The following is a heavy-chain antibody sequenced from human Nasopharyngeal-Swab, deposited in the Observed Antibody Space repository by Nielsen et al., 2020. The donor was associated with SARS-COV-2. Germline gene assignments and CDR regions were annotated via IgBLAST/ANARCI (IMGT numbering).Heavy chain of an antibody. Sequence: GESLTISCAASGFTFSSYSMNWVRQAPGKGVEWVSAISGSGGSTYYADSVKGRFTISRDNSKNTLYLQMNSLRAEDTAVYYCAKEAYGGNSGESAFDIWGQGTMVTVSS. V-gene: IGHV3-23*01. D-gene: IGHD4-23*01. CDR3: AKEAYGGNSGESAFDI. J-gene: IGHJ3*02. CDR2: ISGSGGST. CDR1: GFTFSSYS.